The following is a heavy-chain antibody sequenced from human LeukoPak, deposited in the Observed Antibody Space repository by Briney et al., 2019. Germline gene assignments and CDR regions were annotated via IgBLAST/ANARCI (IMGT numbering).Heavy chain of an antibody. J-gene: IGHJ4*02. CDR2: INPSGGST. V-gene: IGHV1-46*01. CDR1: GYTFTSYY. D-gene: IGHD5-12*01. Sequence: ASVKVSCKASGYTFTSYYMHWVRQAPGQGLAWMGIINPSGGSTSYAQKFQGRVTMTRDTSTSTVYMDLSSLRSEDTAVYYCARDLEKRWLQLGPRVFDYWGQGTLVTVSS. CDR3: ARDLEKRWLQLGPRVFDY.